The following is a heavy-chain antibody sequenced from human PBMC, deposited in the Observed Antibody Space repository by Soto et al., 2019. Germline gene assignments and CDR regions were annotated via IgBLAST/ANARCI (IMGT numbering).Heavy chain of an antibody. J-gene: IGHJ4*02. CDR3: ARVDYDFWSGYYDPY. D-gene: IGHD3-3*01. CDR1: GYTFTSYG. V-gene: IGHV1-18*01. CDR2: IRAYNGNT. Sequence: QVQLVQSGAEVKKPGASVKVSCKASGYTFTSYGISWVRQAPGQGLEWMGWIRAYNGNTNYAQKLQGRVTMTTDTSTSTAYMELRSLRSDDTAVYYCARVDYDFWSGYYDPYWGQGTLVTVSS.